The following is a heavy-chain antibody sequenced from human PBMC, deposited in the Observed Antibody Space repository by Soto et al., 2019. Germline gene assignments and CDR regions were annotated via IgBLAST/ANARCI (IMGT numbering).Heavy chain of an antibody. J-gene: IGHJ4*02. CDR3: ARDTQYYYGSGSYYYFDY. D-gene: IGHD3-10*01. CDR1: GYTFTSYG. CDR2: ISAYNGNT. Sequence: GASVKVSCKASGYTFTSYGISWVRQAPGQGLEWMGWISAYNGNTNYAQKLQGRVTMTTDTSTSTAYMELRSLRSDDTAVYYCARDTQYYYGSGSYYYFDYWGQGTLVTAPQ. V-gene: IGHV1-18*01.